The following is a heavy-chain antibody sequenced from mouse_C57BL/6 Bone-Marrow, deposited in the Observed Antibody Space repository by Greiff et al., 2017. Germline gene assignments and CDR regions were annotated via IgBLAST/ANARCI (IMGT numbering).Heavy chain of an antibody. CDR3: TTVYYYGSSPYYFDY. J-gene: IGHJ2*01. CDR1: GFNIKDDY. V-gene: IGHV14-4*01. D-gene: IGHD1-1*01. CDR2: IDPENGDT. Sequence: VQLQQSGAELVRPGPSVKLSCTASGFNIKDDYMHWVKQRPEQGLEWIGWIDPENGDTEYASKFQGKATITADTSSNTAYLQLSSLTSEDTAVYYCTTVYYYGSSPYYFDYWGQGTTLTVSS.